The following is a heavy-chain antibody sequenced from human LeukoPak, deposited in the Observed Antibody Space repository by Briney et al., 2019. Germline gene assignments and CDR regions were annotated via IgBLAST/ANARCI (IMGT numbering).Heavy chain of an antibody. D-gene: IGHD5-18*01. CDR1: GGSISSGGYS. V-gene: IGHV4-30-2*01. J-gene: IGHJ4*02. CDR3: ASFFSSYGYDY. Sequence: PSETLSLTCAVSGGSISSGGYSWSWIRQPPGKGLEWIGYIYHSGSTYYNPSLKSRVTISVDRSKNQFSLKLSSVPAADTAVYYCASFFSSYGYDYWGQGTLVTVSS. CDR2: IYHSGST.